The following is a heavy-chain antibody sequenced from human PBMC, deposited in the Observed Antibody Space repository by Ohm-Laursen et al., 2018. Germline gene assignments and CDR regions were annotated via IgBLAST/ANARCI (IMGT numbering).Heavy chain of an antibody. V-gene: IGHV4-31*03. D-gene: IGHD6-19*01. CDR3: ARGFSGWWGRIDY. CDR1: GGSITSGGYY. J-gene: IGHJ4*02. Sequence: SQTLSLTCTVSGGSITSGGYYCSWIRQHPGKGLEWIGYGYYSGSTYYNPSLKSRVTISVDTSKNQFSLKLSSVTAADTAVYYCARGFSGWWGRIDYWGQGILVTVSS. CDR2: GYYSGST.